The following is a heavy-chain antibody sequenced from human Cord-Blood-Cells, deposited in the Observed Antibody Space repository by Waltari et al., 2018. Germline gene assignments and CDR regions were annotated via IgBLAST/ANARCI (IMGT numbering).Heavy chain of an antibody. D-gene: IGHD5-18*01. CDR1: GFPFRRHW. Sequence: EVQLVESGGGLVQPGGSLSLSCAASGFPFRRHWMSWVRQAPGKGLEWVANIKQDGSEKYYVDSVKGRFTSSRDNAKNSLYLQMNSLRAEDTAVYYCASLGYSYADWGQGTLVTVSS. CDR2: IKQDGSEK. V-gene: IGHV3-7*01. CDR3: ASLGYSYAD. J-gene: IGHJ4*02.